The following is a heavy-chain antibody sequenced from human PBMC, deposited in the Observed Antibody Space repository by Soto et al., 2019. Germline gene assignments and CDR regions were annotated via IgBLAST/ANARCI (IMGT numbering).Heavy chain of an antibody. Sequence: QVQLQESGPGLVKPSQTLSLTCTVSGGSISSGGYYWSWIRQHPGKGLEWIGYLYNNGSTYYNPSLKSRVNHSTGTSKNPVPLKFRSVTAGDTAVDFWARGPAPWGQGTLVTVSS. CDR1: GGSISSGGYY. V-gene: IGHV4-31*03. J-gene: IGHJ5*02. CDR2: LYNNGST. CDR3: ARGPAP.